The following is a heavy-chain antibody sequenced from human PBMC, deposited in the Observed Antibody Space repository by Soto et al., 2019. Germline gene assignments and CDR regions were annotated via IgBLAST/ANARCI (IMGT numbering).Heavy chain of an antibody. V-gene: IGHV1-69*12. J-gene: IGHJ6*02. D-gene: IGHD1-26*01. CDR2: IIPIFGTA. Sequence: QVQLVQSGAEVKKPGSSVKVSCKASGGTFSSYAISWVRQAPGQGLEWMGGIIPIFGTANYAQKFQGRVTITAVACAIPCYMELGSLRSEASAVYYCACRPVAATYYFGMDVWSQGTTVTVS. CDR1: GGTFSSYA. CDR3: ACRPVAATYYFGMDV.